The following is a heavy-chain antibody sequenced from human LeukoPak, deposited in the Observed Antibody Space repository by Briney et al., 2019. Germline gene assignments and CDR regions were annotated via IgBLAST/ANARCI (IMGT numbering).Heavy chain of an antibody. CDR3: AREGSYGSGSS. Sequence: PSETLSLTCTVSGGSISSSSYYWGWIRQPPGKGLEWIGSIYYSGSTYYNPSLKSRVTISVDTSKNQFSLKLSSVTAADTAVYYCAREGSYGSGSSWGQGTLVTVSS. J-gene: IGHJ4*02. CDR2: IYYSGST. CDR1: GGSISSSSYY. V-gene: IGHV4-39*07. D-gene: IGHD3-10*01.